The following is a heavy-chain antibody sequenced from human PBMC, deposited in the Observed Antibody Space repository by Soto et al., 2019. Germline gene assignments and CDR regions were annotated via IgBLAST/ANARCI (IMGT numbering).Heavy chain of an antibody. V-gene: IGHV3-23*01. D-gene: IGHD2-2*01. J-gene: IGHJ3*01. Sequence: EVQLLESGGGLVQPGGSLRLSCAAFEFTFKNYALSWVRQAPGKGLEWGSGISGSGDSTFFADAVKGRFTISRDNSKNMLYLQMNILRDADTALYYCARHRQLLIDAFDFWGQGTMVTVSS. CDR1: EFTFKNYA. CDR3: ARHRQLLIDAFDF. CDR2: ISGSGDST.